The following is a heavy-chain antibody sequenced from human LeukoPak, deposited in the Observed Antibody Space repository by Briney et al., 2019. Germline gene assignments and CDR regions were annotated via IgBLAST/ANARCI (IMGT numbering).Heavy chain of an antibody. Sequence: GGSLRLSCAASGFTISSYAMNWVRQAAGKGLEWVSYISSSSSPINYADSVKGRFTISRDNAKNSLYLQMNSLRDEDTAVYYCARDCRLNCARQPGFDSWGQGTLVTVSS. CDR3: ARDCRLNCARQPGFDS. CDR1: GFTISSYA. CDR2: ISSSSSPI. V-gene: IGHV3-48*02. D-gene: IGHD1-1*01. J-gene: IGHJ5*01.